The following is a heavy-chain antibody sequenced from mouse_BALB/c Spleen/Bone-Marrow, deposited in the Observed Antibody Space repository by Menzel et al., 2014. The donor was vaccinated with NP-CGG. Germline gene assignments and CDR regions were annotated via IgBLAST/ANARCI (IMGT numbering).Heavy chain of an antibody. D-gene: IGHD5-1-1*01. J-gene: IGHJ4*01. CDR1: GFNIKDTY. CDR2: IDPANGNT. V-gene: IGHV14-3*02. CDR3: ARGIPYYPMDF. Sequence: EVQLQQSGAELVKPGASVKLSCTASGFNIKDTYMHWVKQRPEQGLEWIGRIDPANGNTKFAPKFQGKATITADTSSNTAYLHLSSLTSEGTAVYYCARGIPYYPMDFWGQGTSVTVSS.